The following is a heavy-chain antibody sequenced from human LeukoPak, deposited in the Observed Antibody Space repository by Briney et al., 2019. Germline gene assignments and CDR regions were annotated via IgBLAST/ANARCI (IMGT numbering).Heavy chain of an antibody. D-gene: IGHD5-18*01. CDR2: ISSSSSYI. V-gene: IGHV3-21*04. J-gene: IGHJ4*02. Sequence: GGSLRLSCAASGFTFSSYSMNWVRQAPGKGLEWVSSISSSSSYIYYADSVQGRFTISRDNAKNSLYLQMNSLRAEDTALYYCAKDTPRGYNYGYFDYWGQGTLVTVSS. CDR1: GFTFSSYS. CDR3: AKDTPRGYNYGYFDY.